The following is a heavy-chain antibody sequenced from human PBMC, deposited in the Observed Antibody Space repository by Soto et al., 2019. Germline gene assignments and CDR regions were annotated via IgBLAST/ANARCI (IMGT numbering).Heavy chain of an antibody. V-gene: IGHV1-8*01. J-gene: IGHJ6*02. CDR3: ARGGGPYDFWSGYPQGMDV. CDR1: GYTFTSYD. D-gene: IGHD3-3*01. CDR2: MNPNGGNT. Sequence: ASVKVSCKASGYTFTSYDINWVRQATGQGLEWMGWMNPNGGNTGYAQKFQGRVTMTRNTSISTAYMELSSLRSEDTAVYYCARGGGPYDFWSGYPQGMDVWGQGTTVTVSS.